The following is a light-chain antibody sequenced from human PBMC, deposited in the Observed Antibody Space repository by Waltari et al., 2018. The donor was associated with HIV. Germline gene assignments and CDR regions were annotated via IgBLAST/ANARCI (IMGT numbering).Light chain of an antibody. CDR1: SSIIGSTT. CDR2: SNN. V-gene: IGLV1-44*01. CDR3: AAWDDSLNGPV. J-gene: IGLJ2*01. Sequence: SVLTQPPYASGTPRQRVTISCSGSSSIIGSTTVNWYQQPPGTAPKLLIYSNNQRPSGVTDRFSGSKSGTSASLASSGLQSEDEADYYCAAWDDSLNGPVFGGGTKLTVL.